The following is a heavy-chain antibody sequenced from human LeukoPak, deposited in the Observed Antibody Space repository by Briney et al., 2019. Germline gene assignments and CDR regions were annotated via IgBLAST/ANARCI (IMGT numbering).Heavy chain of an antibody. CDR3: ARDHAVAVAGSYYYGMDV. J-gene: IGHJ6*02. Sequence: PSETLSLTCTVSGGSISSSSYNWGWIRQPPGKGLEWIGSIYYSGSTYYNPSLKSRVTISVDTSKNQFSLKLSSVTAADTAVYYCARDHAVAVAGSYYYGMDVWGQGTTVTVSS. D-gene: IGHD6-19*01. CDR1: GGSISSSSYN. CDR2: IYYSGST. V-gene: IGHV4-39*07.